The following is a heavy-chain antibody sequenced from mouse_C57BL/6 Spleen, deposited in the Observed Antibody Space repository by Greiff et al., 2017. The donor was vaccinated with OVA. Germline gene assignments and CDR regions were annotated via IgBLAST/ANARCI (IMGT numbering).Heavy chain of an antibody. Sequence: QVQLQQSGAELVKPGASVKLSCKASGYTFTSYWMHWVKQRPGRGLEWIGRIDPNSGGTKYNEKFKSKATLTVDKPSSTAYMQLSSLTSEDSAVYYCARCTTVVATRGAMDYWGQGTSVTVSS. CDR3: ARCTTVVATRGAMDY. V-gene: IGHV1-72*01. D-gene: IGHD1-1*01. CDR2: IDPNSGGT. CDR1: GYTFTSYW. J-gene: IGHJ4*01.